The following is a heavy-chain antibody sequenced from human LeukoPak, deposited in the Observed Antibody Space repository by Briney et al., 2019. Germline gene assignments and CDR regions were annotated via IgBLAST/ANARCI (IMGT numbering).Heavy chain of an antibody. CDR3: ATTVLNYCSSTSCSYFDY. J-gene: IGHJ4*02. CDR2: ISGSGGST. V-gene: IGHV3-23*01. Sequence: GGSLRLSCAASGFTFSSYSMNWVRQAPGKGLEWVSAISGSGGSTYYADSVKGRFTISRDNSKNTLYLQMNSLRAEDTAVYYCATTVLNYCSSTSCSYFDYWGQGTLVTVSS. D-gene: IGHD2-2*01. CDR1: GFTFSSYS.